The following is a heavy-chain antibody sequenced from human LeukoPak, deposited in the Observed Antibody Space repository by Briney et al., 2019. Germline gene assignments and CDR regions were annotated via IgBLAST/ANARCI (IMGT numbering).Heavy chain of an antibody. CDR1: GVDFVKAW. J-gene: IGHJ4*02. CDR3: TTDFGDYEAY. D-gene: IGHD4-17*01. V-gene: IGHV3-15*01. CDR2: IKRITDGGAT. Sequence: GGSLRLSCATSGVDFVKAWMSWVRQAPGKGLEWVGRIKRITDGGATDYAAPVKGRFIISRDDSKNTVFLQMNSLKTEDTAVYYCTTDFGDYEAYWGQGTLVTVSS.